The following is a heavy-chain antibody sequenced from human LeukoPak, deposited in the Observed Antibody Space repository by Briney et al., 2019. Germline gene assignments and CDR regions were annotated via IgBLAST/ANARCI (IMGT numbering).Heavy chain of an antibody. V-gene: IGHV3-33*06. Sequence: PGGSLRLSCAASGFTFSSYGMHWVRQAPGKGLEWVAVIWYDGSNKYYADSVKGRFTISRDNSKNTLYLQMNSLRAEDTAVYYCAKPHYYGSGSYSYYYGMDVWGKGTTVTVSS. D-gene: IGHD3-10*01. CDR2: IWYDGSNK. CDR3: AKPHYYGSGSYSYYYGMDV. J-gene: IGHJ6*04. CDR1: GFTFSSYG.